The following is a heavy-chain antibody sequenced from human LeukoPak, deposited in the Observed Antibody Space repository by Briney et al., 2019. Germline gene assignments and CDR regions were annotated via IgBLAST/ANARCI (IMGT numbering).Heavy chain of an antibody. V-gene: IGHV4-4*02. J-gene: IGHJ4*02. CDR3: ARGGDYRFDY. D-gene: IGHD4-17*01. Sequence: SGTLSLTCAVSGGSISSGSWWGWLRQPPGKGLEWIGEIHHSGSTNYNPSLKSRVTLSVDKSKNQLSLRLTSVTAADTAVYYCARGGDYRFDYWGQGTLVTVSS. CDR2: IHHSGST. CDR1: GGSISSGSW.